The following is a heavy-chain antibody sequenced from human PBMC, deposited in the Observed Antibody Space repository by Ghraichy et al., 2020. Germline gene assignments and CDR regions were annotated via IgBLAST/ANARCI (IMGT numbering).Heavy chain of an antibody. V-gene: IGHV3-7*03. Sequence: GGSLRLSCAASGFTFSSYWLSWVRQAPGKGLEGVANIKQDGREKYYVDSVKGRFTISRDNAKNSLYLQMNRLRAEDTAVYYCARDWWWGSLLKPVWYVDYWGQGTLVTVSS. CDR1: GFTFSSYW. CDR3: ARDWWWGSLLKPVWYVDY. J-gene: IGHJ4*02. CDR2: IKQDGREK. D-gene: IGHD2-21*01.